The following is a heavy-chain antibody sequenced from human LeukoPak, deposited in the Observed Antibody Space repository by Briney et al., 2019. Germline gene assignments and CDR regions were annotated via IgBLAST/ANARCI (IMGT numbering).Heavy chain of an antibody. CDR3: ATEGLYF. CDR2: ISRSGDIT. J-gene: IGHJ4*02. Sequence: GGSLRLSCAASGAAFSKYGMKWVRQAAGAGLEYISGISRSGDITHYADSVKGRFTISRDNVKNTLYLQMNSLRAEDTALYYCATEGLYFWGPGTQVTVSS. V-gene: IGHV3-23*01. CDR1: GAAFSKYG.